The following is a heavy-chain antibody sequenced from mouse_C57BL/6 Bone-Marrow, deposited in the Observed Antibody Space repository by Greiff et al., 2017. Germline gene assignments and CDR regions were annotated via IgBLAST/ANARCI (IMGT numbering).Heavy chain of an antibody. J-gene: IGHJ3*01. CDR3: ARHRDSSGWVAY. CDR2: ISSGGSYT. CDR1: GFTFSSYG. D-gene: IGHD3-2*02. Sequence: EVKLVESGGDLVKPGGSLKLSCAASGFTFSSYGMSWVRQTPDKRLEWVATISSGGSYTYYPDSVKGRFTISRDNAKNTLYLQMSSLKSEDTAMYYCARHRDSSGWVAYWGQGTLVTVSA. V-gene: IGHV5-6*01.